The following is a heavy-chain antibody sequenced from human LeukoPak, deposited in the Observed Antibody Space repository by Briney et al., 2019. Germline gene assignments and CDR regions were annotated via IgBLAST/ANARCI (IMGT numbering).Heavy chain of an antibody. J-gene: IGHJ3*02. V-gene: IGHV3-21*01. Sequence: GGSLRLSCAASGFTFSSYAMSWVRQAPGKGLEWVSSISSSSSYIYYADSVKGRFTISRDNAKNSLYLQMNSLRAEDTAVYYCARGSYGDYTAFDIWGQGTMVTVSS. CDR1: GFTFSSYA. D-gene: IGHD4-17*01. CDR2: ISSSSSYI. CDR3: ARGSYGDYTAFDI.